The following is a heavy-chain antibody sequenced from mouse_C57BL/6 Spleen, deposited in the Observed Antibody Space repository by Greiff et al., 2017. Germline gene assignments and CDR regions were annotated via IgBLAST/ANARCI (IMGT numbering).Heavy chain of an antibody. V-gene: IGHV1-22*01. CDR2: INPNNGGT. CDR3: AYSNYPSRAMDY. D-gene: IGHD2-5*01. CDR1: GYTFTDYN. J-gene: IGHJ4*01. Sequence: EVQLQQSGPELVKPGASVKMSCKASGYTFTDYNMHWVKQSHGKSLEWIGYINPNNGGTSYNQKFKGKATLTVNKSSSTAYMELRSLTSEDSAVYYFAYSNYPSRAMDYWGQGTSVTVSS.